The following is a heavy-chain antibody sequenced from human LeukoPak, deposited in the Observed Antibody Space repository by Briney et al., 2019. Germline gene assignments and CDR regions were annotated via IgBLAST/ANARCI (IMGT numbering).Heavy chain of an antibody. D-gene: IGHD1-7*01. CDR2: IYSGGST. CDR3: ARAQETTSDFDAFDI. CDR1: GFTVSSNY. V-gene: IGHV3-66*01. Sequence: GGSQPLSCAASGFTVSSNYMSWVRQAPGKGLDWVSVIYSGGSTYYADSVKGRFTISRANSKNTLYLQMNSLRAEDTAVYYCARAQETTSDFDAFDIWGQGRMVSVSS. J-gene: IGHJ3*02.